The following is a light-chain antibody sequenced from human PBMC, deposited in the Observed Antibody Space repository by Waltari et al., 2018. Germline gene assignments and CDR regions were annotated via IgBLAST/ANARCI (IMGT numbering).Light chain of an antibody. CDR1: QSVLYSSNNKNY. CDR3: QQYYSSPYN. V-gene: IGKV4-1*01. J-gene: IGKJ2*01. CDR2: WAS. Sequence: DIVMTQSPDSLAVSLGERATINCKSSQSVLYSSNNKNYLSLYQQKPGQSPKLLIYWASTRESGVPDRFSGSGSGTDFTLTISSLQAEDVAVYYCQQYYSSPYNFGQGTKLEIK.